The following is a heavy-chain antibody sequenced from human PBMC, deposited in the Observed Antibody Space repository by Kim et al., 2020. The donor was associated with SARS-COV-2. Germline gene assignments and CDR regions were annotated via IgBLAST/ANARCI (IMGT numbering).Heavy chain of an antibody. D-gene: IGHD5-12*01. CDR1: GGSISSSSYY. V-gene: IGHV4-39*07. J-gene: IGHJ3*02. CDR2: IYFSGSA. Sequence: SETLSLICTVSGGSISSSSYYWGWIRQPPGKGLEWIGNIYFSGSASYNPSLKSRVTISVDTSKNQFSLKLSSVTAADTAVYYCARGMFSGYDADDAFDIWGQGTMVTVSS. CDR3: ARGMFSGYDADDAFDI.